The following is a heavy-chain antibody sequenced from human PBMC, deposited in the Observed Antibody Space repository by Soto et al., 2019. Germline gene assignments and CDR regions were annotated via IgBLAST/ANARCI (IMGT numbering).Heavy chain of an antibody. D-gene: IGHD2-15*01. J-gene: IGHJ4*02. CDR3: ARDGVGDTTFFGYYDY. V-gene: IGHV1-69*04. CDR2: IIPILGIA. CDR1: GGTFSSYT. Sequence: SVKVSCKASGGTFSSYTISWVRQAPGQGLEWMGRIIPILGIANYAQKFQGRVTITADKSTSTAYMELSSLRSEDTAVYYCARDGVGDTTFFGYYDYWVQGTLGTV.